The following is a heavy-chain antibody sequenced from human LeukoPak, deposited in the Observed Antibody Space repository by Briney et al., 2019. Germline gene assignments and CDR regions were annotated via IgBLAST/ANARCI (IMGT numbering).Heavy chain of an antibody. Sequence: GASVKVSCKASGYTFTNCAISWVRQAPGQGLEWMGWISAYNGDTNYAQKVQGRVTMTTDTSTNTAYMELRSLRSDDTAIYYCARDFTTIVAVQSPAFDIWGQGTMVTVSS. J-gene: IGHJ3*02. CDR1: GYTFTNCA. CDR2: ISAYNGDT. V-gene: IGHV1-18*01. CDR3: ARDFTTIVAVQSPAFDI. D-gene: IGHD3-22*01.